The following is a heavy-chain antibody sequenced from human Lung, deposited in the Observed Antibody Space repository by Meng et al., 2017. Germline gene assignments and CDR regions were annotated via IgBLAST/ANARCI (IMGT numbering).Heavy chain of an antibody. V-gene: IGHV4-34*01. J-gene: IGHJ4*02. Sequence: VPLLQRGSGLLKPSETLSRTCVVSGGSFSYYYRSWSRQTPVKGLEWIGEINHSGSTNYNPSLESRATISVDTAQNNLSLKLSSVTAADSAVYYCARGPTTMAHDFDYWGQGTLVTVSS. D-gene: IGHD4-11*01. CDR1: GGSFSYYY. CDR2: INHSGST. CDR3: ARGPTTMAHDFDY.